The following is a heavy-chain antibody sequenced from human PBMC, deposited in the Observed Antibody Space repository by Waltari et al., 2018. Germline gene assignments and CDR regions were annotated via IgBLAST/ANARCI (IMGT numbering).Heavy chain of an antibody. V-gene: IGHV1-46*01. CDR2: INPSGGST. D-gene: IGHD2-21*01. J-gene: IGHJ6*02. CDR3: ALDTGALWMDV. Sequence: QVQLVQSGAEVKKPGASVKISCKTSEYTFTSSYIHWVRQAPGQGLEWMGIINPSGGSTIYAQKFQGRVTMTRDTSTSTVYMELSSLRSEYTAVYYCALDTGALWMDVWGQGTTVTVSS. CDR1: EYTFTSSY.